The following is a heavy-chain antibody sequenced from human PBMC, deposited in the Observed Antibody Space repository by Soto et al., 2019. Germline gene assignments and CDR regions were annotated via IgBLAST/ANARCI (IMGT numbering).Heavy chain of an antibody. CDR1: GYTFTSYG. Sequence: AASVKVSCKASGYTFTSYGISWVRQAPGQGLEWMGWISPNNGNTSYAQKLQGRVTMTTNTSISTAYMELSSLRSEDTAVYYCARARRGTRYYYYYYMDVWGKGTTVTVSS. V-gene: IGHV1-18*01. J-gene: IGHJ6*03. CDR3: ARARRGTRYYYYYYMDV. CDR2: ISPNNGNT. D-gene: IGHD1-1*01.